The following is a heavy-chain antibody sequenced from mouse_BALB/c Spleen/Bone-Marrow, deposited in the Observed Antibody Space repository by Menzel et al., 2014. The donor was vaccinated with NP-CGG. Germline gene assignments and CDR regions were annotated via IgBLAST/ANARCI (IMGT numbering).Heavy chain of an antibody. Sequence: VHVKQSGAVVARPGAAVKMSCKASGYTFSNYWMHWVKQRPGQGLEWIGTIYPGNSDTTYNQKFKGKAKLTAVTSTSTAYMELSSLTNEDSAVYYCTTLARSDFDYWGQGTTLTVSS. V-gene: IGHV1-5*01. CDR3: TTLARSDFDY. D-gene: IGHD3-1*01. CDR1: GYTFSNYW. CDR2: IYPGNSDT. J-gene: IGHJ2*01.